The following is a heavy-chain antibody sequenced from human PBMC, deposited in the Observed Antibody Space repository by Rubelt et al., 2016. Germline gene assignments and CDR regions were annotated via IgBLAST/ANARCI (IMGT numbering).Heavy chain of an antibody. CDR2: INAGNGNT. CDR3: ARYYYDSSGYVYFDY. D-gene: IGHD3-22*01. J-gene: IGHJ4*02. V-gene: IGHV1-3*01. CDR1: GYTFTSYA. Sequence: QVQLVQSGAEVKKPGASVKVSCKASGYTFTSYAMHWVRQAPGQRLEWMGWINAGNGNTKYSQKFQGRVTLTRDTAASTAYMELSSLRSEDTAVYYCARYYYDSSGYVYFDYWGQGPLVTVSS.